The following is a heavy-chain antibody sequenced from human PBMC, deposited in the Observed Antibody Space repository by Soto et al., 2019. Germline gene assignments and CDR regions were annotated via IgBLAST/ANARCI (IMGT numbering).Heavy chain of an antibody. CDR1: GFTFNDYY. V-gene: IGHV3-11*06. CDR3: AITPRSSYGPFDY. CDR2: ISVTSAYT. D-gene: IGHD5-18*01. Sequence: RRLSCVASGFTFNDYYMSWIRQAPGKGLEWLSYISVTSAYTNYAESVRGRFTISRDNAQNSLYLQMNSLRAEDTALYYCAITPRSSYGPFDYWGRGTLVTVSS. J-gene: IGHJ4*02.